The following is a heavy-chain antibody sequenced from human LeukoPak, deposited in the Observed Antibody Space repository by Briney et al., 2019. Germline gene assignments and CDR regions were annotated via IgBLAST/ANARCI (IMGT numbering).Heavy chain of an antibody. CDR2: IYHSGST. V-gene: IGHV4-38-2*01. D-gene: IGHD2-15*01. CDR1: GYSISSGYY. CDR3: ARGVVGVVAAIRGAFDI. J-gene: IGHJ3*02. Sequence: SETLSLTRAVSGYSISSGYYWGWIRQPPGKGLEWIGSIYHSGSTYYNPSLKSRVTLSVDTSKNQFSLKLSSVTAADTAVYYCARGVVGVVAAIRGAFDIWGQGTMVTVSS.